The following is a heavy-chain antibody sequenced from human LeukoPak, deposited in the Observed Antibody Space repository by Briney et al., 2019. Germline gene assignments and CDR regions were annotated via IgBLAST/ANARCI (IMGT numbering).Heavy chain of an antibody. CDR2: VSDSGGST. Sequence: GGSLRLSCAASGFTFSGYALSWVRQAPGKGLEWVSSVSDSGGSTYYADSVKGRFTISRDNSKNTLYLQMDSLRAEDTAVYYCAKGDGYNYDNWFDPWGQGTLVTVSS. V-gene: IGHV3-23*01. D-gene: IGHD5-24*01. CDR1: GFTFSGYA. CDR3: AKGDGYNYDNWFDP. J-gene: IGHJ5*02.